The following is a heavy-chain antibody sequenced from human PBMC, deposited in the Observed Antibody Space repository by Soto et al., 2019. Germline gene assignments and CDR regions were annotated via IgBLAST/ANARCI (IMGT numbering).Heavy chain of an antibody. J-gene: IGHJ6*02. Sequence: EVQLVESGGGLVQPGGSLRLSCAAYGFAFRSYEMNWFRQAPGKGLEWISYISSSGTTIYYAGSVKGRFTISRDNAKNSLYLQMNSLRAEDTALYYCARSTVNYSRGMDVWGQGTTVTVSS. V-gene: IGHV3-48*03. CDR2: ISSSGTTI. CDR3: ARSTVNYSRGMDV. CDR1: GFAFRSYE. D-gene: IGHD1-7*01.